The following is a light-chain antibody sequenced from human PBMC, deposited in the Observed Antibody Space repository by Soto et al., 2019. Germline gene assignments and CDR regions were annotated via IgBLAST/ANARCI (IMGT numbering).Light chain of an antibody. CDR3: SSLTSTNTLA. CDR2: EVS. Sequence: QSVLTQPASVSGSPGQSITISGTGTSSDVGGYNYVSWYQQHPGKAPKLMIYEVSYRPSGVSNRFSGSKSGNTASLTISGLQAEDEAGYYCSSLTSTNTLAFGGGTKLTVL. J-gene: IGLJ2*01. CDR1: SSDVGGYNY. V-gene: IGLV2-14*01.